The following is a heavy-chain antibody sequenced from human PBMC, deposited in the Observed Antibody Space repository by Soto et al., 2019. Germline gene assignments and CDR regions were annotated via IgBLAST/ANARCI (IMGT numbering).Heavy chain of an antibody. Sequence: SETLSLTCTVSGGSISGYYWSWIRQPPGKELEWIGYIYYSGSTNYNPSLKSRVTISVDTSKNQFSLKLSSVTAADTAVYYCARDETGFGYYGMDVWGQGTTVTVSS. CDR3: ARDETGFGYYGMDV. J-gene: IGHJ6*02. CDR2: IYYSGST. D-gene: IGHD3-16*01. V-gene: IGHV4-59*01. CDR1: GGSISGYY.